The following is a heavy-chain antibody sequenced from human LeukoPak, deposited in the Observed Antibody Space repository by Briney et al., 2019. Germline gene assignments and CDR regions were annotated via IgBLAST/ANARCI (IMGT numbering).Heavy chain of an antibody. CDR1: GYTFTGYY. Sequence: ASVRVSCKASGYTFTGYYMHWVRQAPGQGLEWMGWINPNSGGTNFAQKFQGRVTMTRDTSISTAYMELSRLRSDDTAVYYCAREKRVAGSRGGFDPWGQGTLVTVSS. J-gene: IGHJ5*02. V-gene: IGHV1-2*02. D-gene: IGHD6-19*01. CDR2: INPNSGGT. CDR3: AREKRVAGSRGGFDP.